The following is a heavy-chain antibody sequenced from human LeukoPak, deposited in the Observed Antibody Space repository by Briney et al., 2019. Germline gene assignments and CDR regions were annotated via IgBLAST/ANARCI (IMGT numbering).Heavy chain of an antibody. Sequence: PGGSLRLSCAASGFTFSTYAMNWIRQSPGKGLEWVSAISVGGTTTHYAASVKGRFTISRDDSKNTLYLQMNSLRTEDTAVYYCARVVRRYFDWLLDGWFDPWGQGTLVTVSS. D-gene: IGHD3-9*01. V-gene: IGHV3-23*01. CDR3: ARVVRRYFDWLLDGWFDP. CDR2: ISVGGTTT. J-gene: IGHJ5*02. CDR1: GFTFSTYA.